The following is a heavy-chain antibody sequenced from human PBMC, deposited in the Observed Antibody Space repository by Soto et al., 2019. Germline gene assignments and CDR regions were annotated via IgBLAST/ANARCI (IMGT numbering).Heavy chain of an antibody. V-gene: IGHV4-39*01. D-gene: IGHD3-22*01. J-gene: IGHJ6*02. CDR1: DGSISRTSYY. Sequence: SDTLSLTCTVSDGSISRTSYYWRWIRQPPGKGLEWIGSIHYSGNTYYNPSLKSRVTISVDTSKNQFSLKLSSVTAADTAVYYCARCGGLSTLIVVIIGAMDVWGQGTTVT. CDR2: IHYSGNT. CDR3: ARCGGLSTLIVVIIGAMDV.